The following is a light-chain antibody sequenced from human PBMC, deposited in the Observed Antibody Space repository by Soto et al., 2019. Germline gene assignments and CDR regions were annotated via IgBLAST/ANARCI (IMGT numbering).Light chain of an antibody. CDR2: GAS. CDR1: QSITSSF. J-gene: IGKJ5*01. Sequence: EIVLTQSPGILSLSPVERASLSCVASQSITSSFLAWYQQKPGQAPRLLIYGASSRATGIPDRSSGTGSETDFTLTINRLEPEDFAVYYCQQYENSPITFGQGTRLEIK. CDR3: QQYENSPIT. V-gene: IGKV3-20*01.